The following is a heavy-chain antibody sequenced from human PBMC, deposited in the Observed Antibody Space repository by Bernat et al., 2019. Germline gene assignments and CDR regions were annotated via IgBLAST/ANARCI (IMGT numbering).Heavy chain of an antibody. D-gene: IGHD3-10*01. CDR3: ARDKGRRITMVRGVIITIGY. V-gene: IGHV1-18*01. J-gene: IGHJ4*02. CDR2: ISACNGNT. Sequence: QVQLVQSGAEVKKPGASVKVSCKASGYTFTSYGISWVRQAPGQGLEWMGWISACNGNTNYAQKLQGRVTMTTDTSTSTAYMELRSLRSDDTAVYCCARDKGRRITMVRGVIITIGYWGQGTLVTVSS. CDR1: GYTFTSYG.